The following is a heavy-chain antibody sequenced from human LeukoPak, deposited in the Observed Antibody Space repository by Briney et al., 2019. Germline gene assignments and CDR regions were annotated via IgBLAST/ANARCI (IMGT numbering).Heavy chain of an antibody. CDR3: AKGGLYSTSCRFDP. V-gene: IGHV3-30*18. CDR2: ISYDGSNK. CDR1: GFIFSSYG. D-gene: IGHD6-13*01. Sequence: PGRSLRLSCAASGFIFSSYGMHWVRQAPGKGLEWVAVISYDGSNKYYADSVKGRFTISRDNSKNTLYLQMNSLRAEDTAVYYCAKGGLYSTSCRFDPWGQGTLVTVSS. J-gene: IGHJ5*02.